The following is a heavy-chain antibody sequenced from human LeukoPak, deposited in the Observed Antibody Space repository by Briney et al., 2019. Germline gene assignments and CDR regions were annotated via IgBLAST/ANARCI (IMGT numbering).Heavy chain of an antibody. J-gene: IGHJ4*02. D-gene: IGHD3-16*01. V-gene: IGHV3-74*01. Sequence: PGGSLRLSCAASGFTFSSFWIYWVRHAPGKGLVWAPRIKSDGSETIYADSVKGRFTVSRDNAKNTLYLQMDSLRAEDTAVYYCARVRMGDDFNPFDYWGQGTLVTVSS. CDR3: ARVRMGDDFNPFDY. CDR1: GFTFSSFW. CDR2: IKSDGSET.